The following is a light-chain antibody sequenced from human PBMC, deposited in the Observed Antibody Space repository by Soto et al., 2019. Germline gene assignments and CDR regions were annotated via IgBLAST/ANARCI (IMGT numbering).Light chain of an antibody. J-gene: IGLJ1*01. CDR2: DVS. V-gene: IGLV2-14*01. Sequence: QSALTQPASVSGSPGQSITISCTGTSSDVGAYNYVSWFQQHPGEAPKLMIYDVSDRSSGVSNRFSGSKSGNTASLTISGLQAEDEADYYCSSYTSSSTRVFGTGTKVTV. CDR1: SSDVGAYNY. CDR3: SSYTSSSTRV.